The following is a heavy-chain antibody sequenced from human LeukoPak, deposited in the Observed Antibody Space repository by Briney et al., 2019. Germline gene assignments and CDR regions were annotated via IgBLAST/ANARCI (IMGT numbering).Heavy chain of an antibody. V-gene: IGHV4-61*02. D-gene: IGHD6-13*01. CDR3: AYSSSWYKDFQR. CDR1: GGSISSGTYY. Sequence: SETLSLTCTVSGGSISSGTYYWNWIRQPAGKGLEWIGRIYTSGSTNYNPSLKSRVTISVDTSKNQFSLKLSSVTAADTAVYYCAYSSSWYKDFQRWGQGTLVTVSS. J-gene: IGHJ1*01. CDR2: IYTSGST.